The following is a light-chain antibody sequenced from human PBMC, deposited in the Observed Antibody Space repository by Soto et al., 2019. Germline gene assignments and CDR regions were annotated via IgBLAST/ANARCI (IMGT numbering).Light chain of an antibody. CDR3: QQYSNWPPWT. J-gene: IGKJ1*01. CDR1: QSVGGN. V-gene: IGKV3-15*01. CDR2: GAS. Sequence: DTVMTQSPVTLSVSPGERATLSCRASQSVGGNLAWYQQKPGQAPRLLIYGASKRATGVPGRFSGSGSGAVFTLTISSLQSDDFALYYCQQYSNWPPWTFGQGTKVEVK.